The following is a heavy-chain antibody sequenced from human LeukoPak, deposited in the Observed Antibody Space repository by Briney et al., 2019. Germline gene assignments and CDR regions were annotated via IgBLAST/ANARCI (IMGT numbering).Heavy chain of an antibody. CDR1: GGSISSGSYY. V-gene: IGHV4-61*02. CDR3: ARNCSSTSCYSSDAFDI. Sequence: PSETLSLTCTVSGGSISSGSYYWSWIRQPAGKGREWIGRIYTSGSTNYNPSLKSRVTISIDTSKNQFSLKLSSVTAADTAVYYCARNCSSTSCYSSDAFDIWGQGTIVTVSS. CDR2: IYTSGST. D-gene: IGHD2-2*01. J-gene: IGHJ3*02.